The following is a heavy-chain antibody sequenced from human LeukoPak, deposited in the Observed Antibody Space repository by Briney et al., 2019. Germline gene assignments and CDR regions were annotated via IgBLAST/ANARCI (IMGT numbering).Heavy chain of an antibody. CDR3: ARRGSGIEFDY. Sequence: SETLSLTCTVSGGSISSYYWSWIRQPPGKGLEWIGYIYYSGSTNYNPSLKSRVTISVDTSKNQFSLRLSSVTAADTAVYYCARRGSGIEFDYWGQGTLVTVSS. CDR2: IYYSGST. D-gene: IGHD3-10*01. J-gene: IGHJ4*02. CDR1: GGSISSYY. V-gene: IGHV4-59*08.